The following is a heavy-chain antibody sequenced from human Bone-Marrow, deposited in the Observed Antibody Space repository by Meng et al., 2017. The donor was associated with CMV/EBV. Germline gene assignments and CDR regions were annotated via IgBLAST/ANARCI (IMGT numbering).Heavy chain of an antibody. Sequence: GGSLRLSCAASGFTFSSYAMSWVRQAPGKGLEWVSAISGSGGSTYYADSVKGRFTISRDNSKNTLYLQMNSLRAEDTAVYYCARDIVVTTVDGMDVWGQGTTVTVSS. CDR3: ARDIVVTTVDGMDV. CDR2: ISGSGGST. V-gene: IGHV3-23*01. J-gene: IGHJ6*01. D-gene: IGHD3-22*01. CDR1: GFTFSSYA.